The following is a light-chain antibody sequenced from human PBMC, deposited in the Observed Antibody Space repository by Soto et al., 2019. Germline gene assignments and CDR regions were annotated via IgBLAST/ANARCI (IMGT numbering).Light chain of an antibody. Sequence: ELTQPPSVSVAPGQTARITCGGNNIGAGYDVHWYQQLPGTAPKLLIYGNSNRPSGVPDRFSGSKSGTSASLAITGLQAEDEADYYCQSYDSSLSGYVFGTGTKVTV. CDR2: GNS. J-gene: IGLJ1*01. V-gene: IGLV1-40*01. CDR3: QSYDSSLSGYV. CDR1: NNIGAGYD.